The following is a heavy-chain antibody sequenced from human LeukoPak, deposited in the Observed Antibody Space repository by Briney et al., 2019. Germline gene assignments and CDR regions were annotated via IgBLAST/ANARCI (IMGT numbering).Heavy chain of an antibody. CDR1: GYSFTIYR. CDR2: IYPGDSDT. J-gene: IGHJ4*02. Sequence: GESLKICCKSSGYSFTIYRSCWGRQMPGKGVEWMGIIYPGDSDTRYSPSFQGQVTISADKSISTAYLQWSSLKASDTAMYYCARHSWNDGGFDYWGEGTLVTVSS. V-gene: IGHV5-51*01. CDR3: ARHSWNDGGFDY. D-gene: IGHD1-1*01.